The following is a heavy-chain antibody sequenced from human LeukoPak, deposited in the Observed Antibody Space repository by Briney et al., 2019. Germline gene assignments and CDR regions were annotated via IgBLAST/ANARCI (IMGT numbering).Heavy chain of an antibody. V-gene: IGHV4-31*03. CDR3: ARDQMVGAIDY. CDR1: GGSISSGGYY. CDR2: IYYSGST. Sequence: SETLSLTCTVSGGSISSGGYYWSWIRQHSGKGLEWIGYIYYSGSTYYNPSLKSRVTISVDTSKNQFSLKLSSVTAADTAVYYCARDQMVGAIDYWGQGTLVTVSS. J-gene: IGHJ4*02. D-gene: IGHD1-26*01.